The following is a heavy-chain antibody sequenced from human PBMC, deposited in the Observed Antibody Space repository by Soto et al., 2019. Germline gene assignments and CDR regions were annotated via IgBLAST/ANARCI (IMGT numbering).Heavy chain of an antibody. CDR2: IRHTTSAT. Sequence: GGSMRLSCVASQFPFDVYSMHWVRQAPGKGLEWVSYIRHTTSATFYADAVKGRFTISRDNRKNSLFLQMNSLRDDDTGVYFCARDRGSSGMFELDVWGPGTLVTVSS. J-gene: IGHJ3*01. CDR1: QFPFDVYS. CDR3: ARDRGSSGMFELDV. V-gene: IGHV3-48*02. D-gene: IGHD6-19*01.